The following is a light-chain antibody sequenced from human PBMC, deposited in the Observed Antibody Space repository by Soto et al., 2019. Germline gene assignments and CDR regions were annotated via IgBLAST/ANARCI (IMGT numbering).Light chain of an antibody. V-gene: IGKV3-11*01. J-gene: IGKJ1*01. CDR2: DIS. Sequence: DIVLTQSPATLSLSPGERATLSCRASQTVNSYLAWYQQKPGQAPRLLVYDISYRAAGVPARFSGSGSGTDFTLNISSLEPEDFAVYYCQQRRHWPRTFGQGTKVEIK. CDR3: QQRRHWPRT. CDR1: QTVNSY.